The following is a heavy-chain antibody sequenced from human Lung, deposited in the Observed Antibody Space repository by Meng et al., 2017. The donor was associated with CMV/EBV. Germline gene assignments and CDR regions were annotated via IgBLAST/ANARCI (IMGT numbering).Heavy chain of an antibody. J-gene: IGHJ4*02. V-gene: IGHV4-4*02. CDR1: GGSSSSSNW. CDR3: ASFPPPGKQWLVTDY. D-gene: IGHD6-19*01. Sequence: GLGHGLVRPSGTLSLTGAALGGSSSSSNWWSRVRQPPGKGLEWIGEIYHSGSTNYNPSLKSRVTISVDKSKNQFSLKLSSVTAADTAVYYCASFPPPGKQWLVTDYWGQGTLVTVSS. CDR2: IYHSGST.